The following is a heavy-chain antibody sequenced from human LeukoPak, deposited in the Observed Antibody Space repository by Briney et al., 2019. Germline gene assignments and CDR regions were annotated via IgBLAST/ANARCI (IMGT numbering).Heavy chain of an antibody. V-gene: IGHV1-8*01. D-gene: IGHD3-3*01. CDR2: MNPNSGNT. CDR1: GYTFTSYD. CDR3: ARYSDYDFWSGRSKYYYGMDV. Sequence: ASVKVSCKASGYTFTSYDINWVRQATGQGLEWMGWMNPNSGNTGYAQKFQGRVTMTRNTSISTAYMELSSLRSEDTAVYYCARYSDYDFWSGRSKYYYGMDVWGQETTVTVSS. J-gene: IGHJ6*02.